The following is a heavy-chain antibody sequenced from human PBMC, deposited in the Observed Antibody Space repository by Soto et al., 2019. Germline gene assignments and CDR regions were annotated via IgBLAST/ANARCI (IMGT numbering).Heavy chain of an antibody. CDR2: MNSNSGNT. CDR3: ARGPGYDFWIGYWNYYYMDV. D-gene: IGHD3-3*01. Sequence: GASVKVSCKASGYTFTNYDINWVRQATGQGLEWMGWMNSNSGNTGYARKFQGRVTMTRNTSISTAYMELSSLRSEDTAVYYCARGPGYDFWIGYWNYYYMDVWGKGTTVTVSS. V-gene: IGHV1-8*01. CDR1: GYTFTNYD. J-gene: IGHJ6*03.